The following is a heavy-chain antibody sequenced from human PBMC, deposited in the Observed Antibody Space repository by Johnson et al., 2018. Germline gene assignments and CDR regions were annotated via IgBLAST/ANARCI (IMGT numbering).Heavy chain of an antibody. V-gene: IGHV3-9*01. D-gene: IGHD6-13*01. Sequence: EVQLVESGGGLVQPGRSLRLSCAASGFTFDDYAMHWVRQAPGKGLEWVSGISWNSGSIGYADSVKGRFTISRDNAKNSLYLQMNSLRAEDTALYYCAKDMGKAADYYYGMDVWGQGTTVTVSS. CDR2: ISWNSGSI. CDR1: GFTFDDYA. J-gene: IGHJ6*02. CDR3: AKDMGKAADYYYGMDV.